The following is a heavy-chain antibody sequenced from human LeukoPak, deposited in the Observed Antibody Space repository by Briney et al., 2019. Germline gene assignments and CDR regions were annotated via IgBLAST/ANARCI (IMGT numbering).Heavy chain of an antibody. V-gene: IGHV3-33*01. CDR2: IWYDGSNK. J-gene: IGHJ4*02. Sequence: PGGSLRLSCAASGFTFSSYGMHWVRQAPGKGLEWVAVIWYDGSNKYYADSVKGRFTISRDNSKNTLYLQMNSLRAEDTAVYYCAREGPYSSSYFDYWGQGTLVTVSS. CDR1: GFTFSSYG. CDR3: AREGPYSSSYFDY. D-gene: IGHD6-13*01.